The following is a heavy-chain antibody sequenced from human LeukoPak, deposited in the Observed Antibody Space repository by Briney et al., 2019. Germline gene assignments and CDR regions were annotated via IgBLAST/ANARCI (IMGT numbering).Heavy chain of an antibody. Sequence: PGGSLRLSCAASGFIFTDYGMHWVRQAPGKGLEWVAVIWYDGSNKYYADSVKGRFTISRDNSKNKLYLQMNSLRAEDTAVYYCAKGTVDIDYWGQGTLVTVSS. D-gene: IGHD5-12*01. J-gene: IGHJ4*02. V-gene: IGHV3-33*06. CDR2: IWYDGSNK. CDR3: AKGTVDIDY. CDR1: GFIFTDYG.